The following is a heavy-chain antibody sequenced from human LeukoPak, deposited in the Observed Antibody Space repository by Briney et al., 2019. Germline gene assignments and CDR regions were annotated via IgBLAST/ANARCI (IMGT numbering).Heavy chain of an antibody. Sequence: PSETLSLTCAVSGGSISSKNWWSWVRQPPGKGLEWIGEIHHSGSTNYKPSLKSRVTISIDQSKNQFSLRLSSVTAADTAVYYCAKIVGYGSEYYYYYMDVWGKGTMVTVSS. J-gene: IGHJ6*03. CDR1: GGSISSKNW. CDR3: AKIVGYGSEYYYYYMDV. V-gene: IGHV4-4*02. CDR2: IHHSGST. D-gene: IGHD3-10*01.